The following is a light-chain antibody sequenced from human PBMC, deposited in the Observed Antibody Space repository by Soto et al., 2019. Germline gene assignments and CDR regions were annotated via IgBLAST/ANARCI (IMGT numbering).Light chain of an antibody. Sequence: EIVMTQSPVTLSVSPGDGATLSCRARQSVSSNLAWYQQKPGQAPRLLIYGASTRATGVPARFSGSGSGTEFTLTISSLQSEDFAVYYCQHYNNWPPWTFGQGTKVEIK. CDR2: GAS. J-gene: IGKJ1*01. V-gene: IGKV3-15*01. CDR3: QHYNNWPPWT. CDR1: QSVSSN.